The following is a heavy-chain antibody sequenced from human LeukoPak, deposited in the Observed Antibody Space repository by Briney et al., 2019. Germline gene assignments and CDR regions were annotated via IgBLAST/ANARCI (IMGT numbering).Heavy chain of an antibody. J-gene: IGHJ6*02. V-gene: IGHV3-33*01. CDR1: GFTFSSYG. Sequence: PGRSLRLSCAASGFTFSSYGMHWVRQAPGKGQEWVAVIWYDGSNKYYADSVKGRFTISRDNSKNTLYLQMNSLRAEDTAVYYCAREGQYCSGGSCYRMTMDVWGQGTSVTVSS. CDR2: IWYDGSNK. CDR3: AREGQYCSGGSCYRMTMDV. D-gene: IGHD2-15*01.